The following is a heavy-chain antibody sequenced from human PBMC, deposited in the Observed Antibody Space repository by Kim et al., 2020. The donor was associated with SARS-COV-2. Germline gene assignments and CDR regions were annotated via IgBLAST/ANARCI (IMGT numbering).Heavy chain of an antibody. CDR3: ARDGRSFDYYFDY. CDR2: IDVANTNT. J-gene: IGHJ4*02. V-gene: IGHV1-3*01. Sequence: ASVKVSCKASGYTFTSYCQHWVRQAPGQSLEWMGWIDVANTNTHYSENFQGRVTISRDTSATTVYIELSSLRSEDTAVYYCARDGRSFDYYFDYWGQGTLVTVSS. CDR1: GYTFTSYC.